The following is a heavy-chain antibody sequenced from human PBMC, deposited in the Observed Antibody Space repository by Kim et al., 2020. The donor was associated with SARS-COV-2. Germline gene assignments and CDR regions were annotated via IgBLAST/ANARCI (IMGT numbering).Heavy chain of an antibody. Sequence: FSDHYMDWVRQAPGKGPEWVGRSRDKANSYTTEYVASVKGRFTISRDDSKNSLYLQMNSLKTEDTAVYYCARSGLSGSYTRLDYWGQGTLAT. CDR2: SRDKANSYTT. CDR1: FSDHY. CDR3: ARSGLSGSYTRLDY. D-gene: IGHD1-26*01. J-gene: IGHJ4*02. V-gene: IGHV3-72*01.